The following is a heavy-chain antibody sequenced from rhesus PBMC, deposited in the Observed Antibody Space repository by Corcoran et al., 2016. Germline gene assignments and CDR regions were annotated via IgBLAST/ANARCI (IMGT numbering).Heavy chain of an antibody. CDR2: ISNGGGNT. J-gene: IGHJ4*01. CDR1: GFTFSDYY. V-gene: IGHV3-178*01. D-gene: IGHD3-34*01. CDR3: ARDWGY. Sequence: EVQLVESGGGLAKPGGSLRLSCAAFGFTFSDYYMDWVRQAPGKGVEWVSRISNGGGNTWYAESVKGRFTISRENAKNTLYLQMNSLRVEDMAVYYCARDWGYWGQGVLVTVSS.